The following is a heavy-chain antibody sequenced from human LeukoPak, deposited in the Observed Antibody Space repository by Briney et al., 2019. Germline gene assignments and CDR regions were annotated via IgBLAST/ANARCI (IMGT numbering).Heavy chain of an antibody. Sequence: SETLSLTCAVSGGSISSGGYSWSWIRQPPGKAMEFIAYIYYTGNTYFNPSLKSRVTISVDTSKNQFSLKLSSVTAADTAVYYCARGESSSWYQFDYWGQGTLVTVSS. V-gene: IGHV4-30-4*07. CDR1: GGSISSGGYS. CDR2: IYYTGNT. CDR3: ARGESSSWYQFDY. J-gene: IGHJ4*02. D-gene: IGHD6-13*01.